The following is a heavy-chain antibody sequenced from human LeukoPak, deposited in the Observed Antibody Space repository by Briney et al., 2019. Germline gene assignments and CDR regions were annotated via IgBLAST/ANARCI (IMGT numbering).Heavy chain of an antibody. J-gene: IGHJ3*02. CDR3: ARGAVRASRGAFDI. CDR1: GFTFSIYG. D-gene: IGHD3-10*01. Sequence: GGSLRLSCAASGFTFSIYGMHWVRQAPGKGLEWVAVIWYDGSNKYYADSVKGRFTISRDNSKNTLYLQMNSLRAEDTAVYYCARGAVRASRGAFDIWGQGTMVTVSS. V-gene: IGHV3-33*01. CDR2: IWYDGSNK.